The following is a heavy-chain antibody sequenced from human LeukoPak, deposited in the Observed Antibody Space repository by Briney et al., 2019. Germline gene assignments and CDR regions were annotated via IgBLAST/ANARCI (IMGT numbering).Heavy chain of an antibody. CDR2: IYYSGST. D-gene: IGHD6-13*01. V-gene: IGHV4-39*01. J-gene: IGHJ4*02. Sequence: SETLSLTCAVSGASISSNRYYWGWIRQPPGKGLEWIGSIYYSGSTYYNPSLKSRVTISVDTSKNQSSLKVSPVTAADTSVYYCARQAGYTSSWSDYWGQGTLVTVSS. CDR1: GASISSNRYY. CDR3: ARQAGYTSSWSDY.